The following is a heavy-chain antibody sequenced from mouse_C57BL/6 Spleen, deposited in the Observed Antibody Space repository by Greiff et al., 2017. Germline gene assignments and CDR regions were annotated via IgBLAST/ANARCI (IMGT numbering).Heavy chain of an antibody. CDR3: ARGNYYGSSPGWFAY. D-gene: IGHD1-1*01. Sequence: EVKVEESGGGLVKPGGSLKLSCAASGFTFSDYGMHWVRQAPEKGLEWVAYISSGSSTIYYADTVKGRFTISRDNAKNTLFLQMTSLRSEDTAMYYCARGNYYGSSPGWFAYWGQGTLVTVSA. CDR2: ISSGSSTI. CDR1: GFTFSDYG. J-gene: IGHJ3*01. V-gene: IGHV5-17*01.